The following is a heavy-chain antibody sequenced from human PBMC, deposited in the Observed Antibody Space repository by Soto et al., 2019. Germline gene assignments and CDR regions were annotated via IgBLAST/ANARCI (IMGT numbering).Heavy chain of an antibody. J-gene: IGHJ6*02. CDR3: AREGQAPYYYYGMDV. CDR1: GYTFTNYG. Sequence: ASVKVSCKASGYTFTNYGFIWVRQAPGQGLEWMGWISGYNGNTKYAEKFQGRVTMTTGTSTSTAHMELRSLRSDDTAVYYCAREGQAPYYYYGMDVWGQGTAVTVSS. CDR2: ISGYNGNT. V-gene: IGHV1-18*01.